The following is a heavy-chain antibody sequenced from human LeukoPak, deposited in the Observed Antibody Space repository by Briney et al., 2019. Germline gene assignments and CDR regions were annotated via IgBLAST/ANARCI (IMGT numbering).Heavy chain of an antibody. V-gene: IGHV6-1*01. CDR1: GDSVSSNSAA. J-gene: IGHJ6*04. CDR2: TYYRSKWYN. D-gene: IGHD3-10*01. Sequence: SQTLSLTCAISGDSVSSNSAAWNWIRQSPSRGLEWLGRTYYRSKWYNDYAVSVKSRITINPDTSKNQFSLQLNSVTPVDTAVYYCARDLYYYGSGSYYGSYYYYGMDVWGKGTTVTVSS. CDR3: ARDLYYYGSGSYYGSYYYYGMDV.